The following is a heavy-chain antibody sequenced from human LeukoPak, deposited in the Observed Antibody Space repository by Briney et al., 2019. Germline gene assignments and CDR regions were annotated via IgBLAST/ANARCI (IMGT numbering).Heavy chain of an antibody. D-gene: IGHD2-15*01. J-gene: IGHJ5*02. CDR2: MYHSGNT. CDR3: ATQQCSGGSCYSRAIWFDP. V-gene: IGHV4-39*01. Sequence: SETLSLTCTVSGGSISSSSYYWGWVRQPPGKGLEWIASMYHSGNTYYNPSLQSRVTVSVDTSKNQFSLKLNSVTAADTAVYYCATQQCSGGSCYSRAIWFDPWGQGTLVTVSS. CDR1: GGSISSSSYY.